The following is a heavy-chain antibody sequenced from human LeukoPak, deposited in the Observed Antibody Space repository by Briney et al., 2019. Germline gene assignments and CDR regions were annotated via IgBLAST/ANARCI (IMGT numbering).Heavy chain of an antibody. V-gene: IGHV1-46*01. CDR1: GYTFTNYY. J-gene: IGHJ5*02. CDR2: INPSGGST. CDR3: VRITTSQGSFDP. D-gene: IGHD1-14*01. Sequence: ASVTVSCKASGYTFTNYYMHWVRPAPGQGLEWMGIINPSGGSTSYAQKFQGRVTMTRDPSTSIGYMELSSLRSEDTAVYYCVRITTSQGSFDPWGQGTLVTVSS.